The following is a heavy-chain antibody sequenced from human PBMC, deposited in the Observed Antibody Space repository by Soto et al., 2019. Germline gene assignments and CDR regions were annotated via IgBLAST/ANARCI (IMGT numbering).Heavy chain of an antibody. D-gene: IGHD2-2*01. CDR3: ARSQGSSTSLEIYYYYYYGMDV. CDR1: GGTFSNYA. CDR2: IIPISGTA. J-gene: IGHJ6*02. V-gene: IGHV1-69*01. Sequence: QVQLVQSGAEVKKPGSSVKVSCKASGGTFSNYAISWVRQAPGQGLEWMGGIIPISGTANYAQKFQGRVTITAGESTSTAYMELSSLRSEDTAVYYCARSQGSSTSLEIYYYYYYGMDVWGQGTMVTVSS.